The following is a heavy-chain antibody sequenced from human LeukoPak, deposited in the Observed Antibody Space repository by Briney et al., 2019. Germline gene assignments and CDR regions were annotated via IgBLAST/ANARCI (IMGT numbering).Heavy chain of an antibody. CDR2: LKSDGSSP. D-gene: IGHD3-3*01. CDR1: GFIFRSYW. V-gene: IGHV3-74*01. J-gene: IGHJ3*02. CDR3: ARDRNYIEGSVYYDVFDI. Sequence: PGGSLRLSCAASGFIFRSYWMHWVRQAPGKGLVRVSRLKSDGSSPSYADSVKGRFTISRDNAKNSLYLQMKSLRAEDTAVYYCARDRNYIEGSVYYDVFDIWGQGTMVTVSS.